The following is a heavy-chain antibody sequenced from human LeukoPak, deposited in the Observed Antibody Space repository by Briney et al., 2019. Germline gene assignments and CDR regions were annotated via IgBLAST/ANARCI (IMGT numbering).Heavy chain of an antibody. Sequence: GGSLRLSCAASGFTFNSYAMSWVRQAPGKGLEWVSAIGGSGGTTYYADSVKGRFTISRDNSKDTLYLQMNSLRAEDTALYYCAKRSRDSSGWFDHRGQGTLVTVSS. CDR1: GFTFNSYA. D-gene: IGHD6-19*01. V-gene: IGHV3-23*01. CDR2: IGGSGGTT. J-gene: IGHJ5*02. CDR3: AKRSRDSSGWFDH.